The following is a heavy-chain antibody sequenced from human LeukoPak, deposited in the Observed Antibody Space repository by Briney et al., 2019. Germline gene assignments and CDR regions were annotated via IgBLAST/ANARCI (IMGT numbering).Heavy chain of an antibody. CDR2: FDPEDGET. CDR1: GYTLTELS. V-gene: IGHV1-24*01. Sequence: ASVKVSCKVSGYTLTELSMHWVRQAPGKGLEWMGGFDPEDGETIYAQKFQGRVTMTEDTSTDTAYMELSSLRSEDTAVYYCATGGVTMVRGVITPRNDAFDIWGQGTMVTVSS. CDR3: ATGGVTMVRGVITPRNDAFDI. D-gene: IGHD3-10*01. J-gene: IGHJ3*02.